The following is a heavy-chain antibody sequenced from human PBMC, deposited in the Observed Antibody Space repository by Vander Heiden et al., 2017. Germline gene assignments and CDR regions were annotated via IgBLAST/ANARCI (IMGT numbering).Heavy chain of an antibody. Sequence: EAQLLESGGDIVQPGGSLRLSCAASGFTFSSFVMRWVRQAPGKGLEWVSSVSADGGTTYYADSVKGRFTISRDNSKNRLYLDVNSLGAEDTAVYFAASGSYYGMDVWGRGTTVSVSS. CDR3: ASGSYYGMDV. D-gene: IGHD5-12*01. CDR1: GFTFSSFV. V-gene: IGHV3-23*01. J-gene: IGHJ6*02. CDR2: VSADGGTT.